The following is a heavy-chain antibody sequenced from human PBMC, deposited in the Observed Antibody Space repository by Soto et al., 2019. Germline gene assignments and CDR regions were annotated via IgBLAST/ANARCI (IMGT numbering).Heavy chain of an antibody. CDR2: IYHTEST. CDR1: GGSISSDNYY. CDR3: ARVAMQFWSIPPHFDI. J-gene: IGHJ3*02. Sequence: SETLSLTCTVSGGSISSDNYYWSWIRQPPGKGLEWIGYIYHTESTYYNSSLKSRVSISIDTSKNQFSLNLSSVTAADTAVYFCARVAMQFWSIPPHFDIWGQGTMVTVS. D-gene: IGHD3-3*02. V-gene: IGHV4-30-4*01.